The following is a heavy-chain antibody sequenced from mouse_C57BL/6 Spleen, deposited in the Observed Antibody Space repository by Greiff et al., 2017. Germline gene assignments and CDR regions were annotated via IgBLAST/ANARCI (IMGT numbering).Heavy chain of an antibody. Sequence: EVKLMESGGGLVKPGGSLKLSCAASGFTFSDYGMHWVRQAPEKGLEWVAYISSGSSTIYYADTVKGRFTISRDKAKNTLFLQMTSLRSEDTAMYYCARDGNSLDYWGQGTTLTVSS. J-gene: IGHJ2*01. CDR2: ISSGSSTI. V-gene: IGHV5-17*01. CDR1: GFTFSDYG. CDR3: ARDGNSLDY. D-gene: IGHD2-1*01.